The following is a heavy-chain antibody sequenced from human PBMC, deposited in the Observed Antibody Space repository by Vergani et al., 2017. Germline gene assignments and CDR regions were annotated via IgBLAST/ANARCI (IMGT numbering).Heavy chain of an antibody. CDR2: IYHSGST. J-gene: IGHJ4*02. D-gene: IGHD5-24*01. Sequence: QVQLQESGPGLVTPSETLSLTCAVSGYSISSGYYWGWIRQPPGKGLEWIGSIYHSGSTYYNPSLKSRVTISVDTSKNQFSLKLSSVTAADTAVYYCAREGGYSLDYWGQGTLVTVSS. CDR3: AREGGYSLDY. CDR1: GYSISSGYY. V-gene: IGHV4-38-2*02.